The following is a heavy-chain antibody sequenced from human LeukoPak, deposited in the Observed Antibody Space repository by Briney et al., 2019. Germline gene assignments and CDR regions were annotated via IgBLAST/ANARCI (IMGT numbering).Heavy chain of an antibody. CDR2: IYHSGST. D-gene: IGHD3-16*01. Sequence: SETLSLTCAVSGGSISSSNWWSWVRQPPGKGLECIGEIYHSGSTNYNPSLKSRVTISVDKSKNQLSLNLKPVTPADTPVYYCGNLIRRGNSGSDDWGQGTRAPV. CDR1: GGSISSSNW. CDR3: GNLIRRGNSGSDD. V-gene: IGHV4-4*02. J-gene: IGHJ4*02.